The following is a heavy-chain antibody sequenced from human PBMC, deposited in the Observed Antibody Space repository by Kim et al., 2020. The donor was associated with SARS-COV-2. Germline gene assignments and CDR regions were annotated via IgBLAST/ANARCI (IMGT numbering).Heavy chain of an antibody. CDR3: ANLQW. V-gene: IGHV3-30*04. J-gene: IGHJ4*02. D-gene: IGHD4-4*01. Sequence: GGSLRLSCAASGFTFSSYGIHWVRQAPGKGLEWVGGISYDGSNKYYADSVKGRFTISRDNSKNTLYLQMNSLRAEDTAMYYCANLQWWGQGTLVTVSS. CDR2: ISYDGSNK. CDR1: GFTFSSYG.